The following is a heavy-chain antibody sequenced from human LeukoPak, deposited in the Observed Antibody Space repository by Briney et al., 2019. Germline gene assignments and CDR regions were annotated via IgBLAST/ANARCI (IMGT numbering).Heavy chain of an antibody. CDR2: IRYDGSNK. V-gene: IGHV3-30*02. CDR3: ARASWSGYYNFDY. CDR1: GFTFSSYG. Sequence: GGSLRLSCAASGFTFSSYGMHWVRQAPGKGLEWVAFIRYDGSNKYYADSVKGRFTISRDNSKNTLYLQMNSLRAEDTAVYYCARASWSGYYNFDYWGQGTLVTVSS. D-gene: IGHD3-3*01. J-gene: IGHJ4*02.